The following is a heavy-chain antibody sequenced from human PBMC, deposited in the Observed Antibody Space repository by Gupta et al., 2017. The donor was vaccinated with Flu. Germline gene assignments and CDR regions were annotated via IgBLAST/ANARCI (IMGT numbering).Heavy chain of an antibody. CDR2: MKSDGSSA. V-gene: IGHV3-74*01. Sequence: RQAPGKGLVWVSRMKSDGSSASYADSVKGRFTISRDNAKNTLYLQMNSLRAEDTAVYYCARDGAGDCSGGSCYSWFDPWGQGTLVTVSS. CDR3: ARDGAGDCSGGSCYSWFDP. J-gene: IGHJ5*02. D-gene: IGHD2-15*01.